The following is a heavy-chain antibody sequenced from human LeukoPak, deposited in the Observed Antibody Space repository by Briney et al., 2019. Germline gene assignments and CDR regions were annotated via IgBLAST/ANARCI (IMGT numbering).Heavy chain of an antibody. CDR1: GSTFTSSA. CDR3: AASSYYDFWSVGRQASGFDP. CDR2: IVVGSGNT. Sequence: SVKVSCKASGSTFTSSAMQWVRQARGQRLEWIGWIVVGSGNTNCAQKFQERVTITRDMSTSTAYMELSSLRSEDTAVYYCAASSYYDFWSVGRQASGFDPWGQGTLVTVSS. D-gene: IGHD3-3*01. V-gene: IGHV1-58*02. J-gene: IGHJ5*02.